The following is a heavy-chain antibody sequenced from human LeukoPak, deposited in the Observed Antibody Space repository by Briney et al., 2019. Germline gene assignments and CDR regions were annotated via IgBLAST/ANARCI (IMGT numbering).Heavy chain of an antibody. V-gene: IGHV4-34*01. Sequence: TSETLSLTCAVYGGSFSGYYWSWIRQPPGKGLEWIGEINHSGSTNYNPSLKSRVTISVDTSKNQFSLKLSSVTAADTAVYYCAREGTYYDFWSGYYTGSPHFDYWGQGTLVTVSS. CDR3: AREGTYYDFWSGYYTGSPHFDY. D-gene: IGHD3-3*01. CDR2: INHSGST. J-gene: IGHJ4*02. CDR1: GGSFSGYY.